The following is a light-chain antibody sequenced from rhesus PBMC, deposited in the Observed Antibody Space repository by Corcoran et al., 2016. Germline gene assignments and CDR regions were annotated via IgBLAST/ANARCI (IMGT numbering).Light chain of an antibody. CDR2: AAS. CDR1: QNIYRK. CDR3: QHYYDNPRT. Sequence: DIQMTQSPSALSASVGDRVTISCRASQNIYRKLAWYQQKPGKAPKLLIYAASILQTGIPSRFSGSGSGTDFTLPISSLQPEDSAAYYCQHYYDNPRTFGQGPKVEIK. V-gene: IGKV1S12*01. J-gene: IGKJ1*01.